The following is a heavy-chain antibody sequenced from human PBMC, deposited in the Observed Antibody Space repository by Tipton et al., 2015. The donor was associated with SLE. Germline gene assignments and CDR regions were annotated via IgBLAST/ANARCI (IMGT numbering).Heavy chain of an antibody. CDR3: ARGGGDSVAAFDI. J-gene: IGHJ3*02. CDR1: GYSISSGYF. Sequence: TLSLTCAVSGYSISSGYFWGWIRQSPGKGLEWIGYIHFSGSTNYNLSLKTRVTISVDTSKRHFSLKLTSVTAADTAVYYCARGGGDSVAAFDIWGQGTLVTVSS. CDR2: IHFSGST. D-gene: IGHD2-21*01. V-gene: IGHV4-61*03.